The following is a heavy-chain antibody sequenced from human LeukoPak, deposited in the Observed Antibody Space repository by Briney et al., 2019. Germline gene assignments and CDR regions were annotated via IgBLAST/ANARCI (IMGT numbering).Heavy chain of an antibody. V-gene: IGHV1-46*01. D-gene: IGHD6-19*01. J-gene: IGHJ4*02. CDR2: INPSGGST. CDR1: GYTFTSYY. CDR3: AREGGVAGIDY. Sequence: GASVKVSCKASGYTFTSYYMHWVRHAPGQGLEWMGIINPSGGSTSYAQKFQGRVTMTRDTSTSTVYMELSSLRSEDTAVYYCAREGGVAGIDYWGQGTLVTVSS.